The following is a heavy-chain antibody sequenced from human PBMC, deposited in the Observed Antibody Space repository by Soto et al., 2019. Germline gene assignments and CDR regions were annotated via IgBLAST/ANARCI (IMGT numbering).Heavy chain of an antibody. J-gene: IGHJ6*03. CDR2: IYYSGST. CDR1: GGSISSSSYY. V-gene: IGHV4-39*01. Sequence: QLQLQESGPGLVKPSETLSLTCTVSGGSISSSSYYWGWIRQPPGKGLEWIGRIYYSGSTYYNPSLKSRVTITVHTSKNQFSLKLSSVTAADTAVYYCARHLYAIHYYYYYYMDVWGKGTTVTVSS. CDR3: ARHLYAIHYYYYYYMDV. D-gene: IGHD2-8*01.